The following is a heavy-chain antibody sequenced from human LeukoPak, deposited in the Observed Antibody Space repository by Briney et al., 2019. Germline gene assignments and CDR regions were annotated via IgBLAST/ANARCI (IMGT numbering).Heavy chain of an antibody. D-gene: IGHD4-17*01. CDR3: ARDGTRYGDYVHYYYYYGMDV. Sequence: PGGSLRLSCAASGFTFSSYAMSWVRRAPGKGLERVSAISGSGGSTYYADSVKGRFTISRDNSKNTLYLQMNSLRAEDTAVYYCARDGTRYGDYVHYYYYYGMDVWGQGTTVTVSS. V-gene: IGHV3-23*01. J-gene: IGHJ6*02. CDR2: ISGSGGST. CDR1: GFTFSSYA.